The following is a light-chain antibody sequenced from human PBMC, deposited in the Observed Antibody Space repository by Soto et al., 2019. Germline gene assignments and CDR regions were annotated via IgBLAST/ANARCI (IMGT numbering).Light chain of an antibody. CDR1: QSVSSH. V-gene: IGKV3-15*01. CDR3: QQYKSWPL. J-gene: IGKJ5*01. CDR2: GAS. Sequence: IVMTQSPATLSVSPGGRVTLSFTTSQSVSSHIAWYQQKPGQAPRLLLYGASTRATGIPARFSGSGGGTDFTLTISSVQSEDFAVYYCQQYKSWPLFGQGTRLEIK.